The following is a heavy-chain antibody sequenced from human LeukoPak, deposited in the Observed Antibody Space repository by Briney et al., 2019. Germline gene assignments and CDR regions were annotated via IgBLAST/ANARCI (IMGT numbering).Heavy chain of an antibody. J-gene: IGHJ4*02. V-gene: IGHV3-30*18. D-gene: IGHD2-2*01. Sequence: GGSLRLSCAASGFTFSSYGMHWVRQAPGKGLEWVAVISYDGSNKYYADSVKGRFTITRDNSKNTLYLQMKMLRAEDTAVYYCAKGDRVVPAAILDYWGQGTLVTVSS. CDR2: ISYDGSNK. CDR3: AKGDRVVPAAILDY. CDR1: GFTFSSYG.